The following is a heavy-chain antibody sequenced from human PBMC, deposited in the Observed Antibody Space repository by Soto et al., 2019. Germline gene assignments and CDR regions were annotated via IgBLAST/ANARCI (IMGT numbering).Heavy chain of an antibody. Sequence: QVQLVESGGGVVQPGRSLRLSCKASGFTFRSYAMHWVRQAPGKGLEWVAVVSHDGSNIFYGDSVRGRFTVSRDKSKNTLNLQMNSLRPADTAVYYCARASNDFWSGYINWGQGTLVTVSS. J-gene: IGHJ4*02. D-gene: IGHD3-3*01. CDR3: ARASNDFWSGYIN. CDR1: GFTFRSYA. V-gene: IGHV3-30*04. CDR2: VSHDGSNI.